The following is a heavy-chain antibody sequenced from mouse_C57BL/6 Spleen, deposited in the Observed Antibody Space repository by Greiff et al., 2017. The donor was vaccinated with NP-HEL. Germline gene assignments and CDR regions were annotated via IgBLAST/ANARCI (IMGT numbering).Heavy chain of an antibody. Sequence: VQLQQSGPELVKPGASVKIPCKASGYTFTDYNMDWVKQSHGKSLEWIGDINPNNGGTSYNQKFKGKATLTVDKSSSTAYMELRSLTSEDTAVYYCARSNLKNAMDYWGQGTSVTVSS. J-gene: IGHJ4*01. V-gene: IGHV1-18*01. CDR2: INPNNGGT. CDR1: GYTFTDYN. CDR3: ARSNLKNAMDY.